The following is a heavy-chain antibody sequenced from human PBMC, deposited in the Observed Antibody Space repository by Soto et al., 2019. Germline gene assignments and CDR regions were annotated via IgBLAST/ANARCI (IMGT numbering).Heavy chain of an antibody. J-gene: IGHJ6*02. Sequence: SETLSLTCSASGGSISSTSYYWAWIRQPPGKGLEWIGNLYYSGTTYYNPSLKSRLTMSVDPSKSQFSLNLSSVTAADTAVYYCARLGKDFSNSYYFGMDVWGQGTTVTVSS. CDR1: GGSISSTSYY. CDR3: ARLGKDFSNSYYFGMDV. D-gene: IGHD4-4*01. V-gene: IGHV4-39*01. CDR2: LYYSGTT.